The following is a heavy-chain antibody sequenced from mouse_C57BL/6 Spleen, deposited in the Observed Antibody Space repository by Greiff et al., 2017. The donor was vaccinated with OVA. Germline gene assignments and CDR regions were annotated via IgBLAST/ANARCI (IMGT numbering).Heavy chain of an antibody. D-gene: IGHD3-2*02. J-gene: IGHJ3*01. Sequence: VQLQQPGAELVKPGASVKLSCKASGYTFTSYWMQWVKQRPGQGLEWIGEIDPSDSYTKYNQKFKGKATLTVDPSSSTAYMQFSSLTSENSAVYYCARPAQATSCFAYWGQGTLVTVSA. V-gene: IGHV1-50*01. CDR2: IDPSDSYT. CDR1: GYTFTSYW. CDR3: ARPAQATSCFAY.